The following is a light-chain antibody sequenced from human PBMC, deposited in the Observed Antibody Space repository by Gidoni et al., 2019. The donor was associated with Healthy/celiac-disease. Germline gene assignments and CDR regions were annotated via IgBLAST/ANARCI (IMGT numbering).Light chain of an antibody. CDR2: DAS. CDR1: QSVSSY. Sequence: EIVLTQSPATLSLSPGERATLSCRASQSVSSYLAWYQQKPGQAPRLLIYDASNRATGVPVRFSGSGSGTDFTLTISSLEPEDFAVYYCHQRSIWPPDTFGQGTKLEIK. J-gene: IGKJ2*01. V-gene: IGKV3-11*01. CDR3: HQRSIWPPDT.